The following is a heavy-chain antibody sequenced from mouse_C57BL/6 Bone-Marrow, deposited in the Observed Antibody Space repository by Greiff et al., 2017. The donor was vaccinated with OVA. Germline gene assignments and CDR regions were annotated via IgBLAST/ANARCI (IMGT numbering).Heavy chain of an antibody. CDR3: ARDYDGYYPHYFDY. V-gene: IGHV2-2*01. Sequence: VKLQESGPGLVQPSQSLSITCTVSGFSLTSYGVHWVRQSPGKGLEWLGVIWSGGSTDYNAAFISRLSISKDNSKSQVFFKMNSLQADDTAIYYCARDYDGYYPHYFDYWGQGTTLTVSS. CDR2: IWSGGST. CDR1: GFSLTSYG. D-gene: IGHD2-3*01. J-gene: IGHJ2*01.